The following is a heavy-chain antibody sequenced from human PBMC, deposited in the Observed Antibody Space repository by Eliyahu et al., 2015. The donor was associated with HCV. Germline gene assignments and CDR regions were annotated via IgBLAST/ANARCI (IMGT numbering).Heavy chain of an antibody. Sequence: EVQLVESGGGLVQPGGSLKLXCAASGFTFSXSAMHXVRXAXGKGLXWVGRIRSKANSYATAYAASVKGRFTISRDDSKNTAYLQMNSLKTEDTAVYYCTRHVRESYYGSGSTPDYYYYGMDVWGQGTTVTVSS. V-gene: IGHV3-73*01. CDR1: GFTFSXSA. CDR2: IRSKANSYAT. CDR3: TRHVRESYYGSGSTPDYYYYGMDV. D-gene: IGHD3-10*01. J-gene: IGHJ6*02.